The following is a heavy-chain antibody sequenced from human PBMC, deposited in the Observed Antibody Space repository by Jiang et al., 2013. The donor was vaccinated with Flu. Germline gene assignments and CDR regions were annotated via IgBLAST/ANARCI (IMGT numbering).Heavy chain of an antibody. CDR2: VYHSGKT. V-gene: IGHV4-38-2*01. D-gene: IGHD2-2*01. CDR1: GESFSVYRESFSAYY. Sequence: LLKPSETLSLTCGVYGESFSVYRESFSAYYWAWIRQSPGKGLEWIGSVYHSGKTYNNPSLRSRVTTSVDTSKNQFSLRLTTVTTADTAVYYCARGLMGTSSSDPHNWFDPWGQGTLVTVSS. CDR3: ARGLMGTSSSDPHNWFDP. J-gene: IGHJ5*02.